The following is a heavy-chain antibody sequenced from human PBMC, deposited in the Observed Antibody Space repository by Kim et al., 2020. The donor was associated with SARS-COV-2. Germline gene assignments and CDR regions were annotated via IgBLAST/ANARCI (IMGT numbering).Heavy chain of an antibody. Sequence: NYAQKLQGRVTMTTDTSTSTAYMELRSLRSDDTAVYYCARAGGCDSTFDYWGQGTLVTVSS. V-gene: IGHV1-18*01. CDR3: ARAGGCDSTFDY. J-gene: IGHJ4*02. D-gene: IGHD2-8*02.